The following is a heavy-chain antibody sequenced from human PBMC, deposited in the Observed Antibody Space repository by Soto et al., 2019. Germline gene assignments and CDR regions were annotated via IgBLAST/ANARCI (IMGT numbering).Heavy chain of an antibody. Sequence: QVQLQESGPGLVKPSETLSLTCTVSGGSISSYYWSWIRQPPGKGLEWIGYIYYSGSTNYNPSLKSRVTISVDTSKNQFSLKLSSVTAADTAVYYCARVVKGTTVVTPSNWFDPWGQGTLVTVSS. J-gene: IGHJ5*02. D-gene: IGHD4-17*01. CDR2: IYYSGST. CDR1: GGSISSYY. V-gene: IGHV4-59*01. CDR3: ARVVKGTTVVTPSNWFDP.